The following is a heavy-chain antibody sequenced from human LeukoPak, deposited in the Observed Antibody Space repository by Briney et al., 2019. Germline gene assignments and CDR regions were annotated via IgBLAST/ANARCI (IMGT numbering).Heavy chain of an antibody. CDR2: INPKNGTT. J-gene: IGHJ4*02. CDR1: GYTLTGYY. V-gene: IGHV1-2*02. CDR3: ARGVGSTAVLDH. D-gene: IGHD1-26*01. Sequence: ASVKVSCKASGYTLTGYYIFWMRQAPGQGLEWMGWINPKNGTTKYAQKSQGRVTLTRDTSISTAYMEISRVTYDDTAAYFCARGVGSTAVLDHWGQGTLVTVSS.